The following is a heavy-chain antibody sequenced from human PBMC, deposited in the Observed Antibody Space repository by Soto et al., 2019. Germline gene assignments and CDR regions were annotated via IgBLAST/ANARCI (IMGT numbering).Heavy chain of an antibody. CDR1: GGSISSYD. Sequence: PSETLSLTCTVSGGSISSYDCTWIRQPPGKGLEWIGNIYHRGSTNYNPSLKCLVIISVDRSKNQFSLKLSSVTAADTAVYYCARETYGDYVGYFDPWGQGTLVTVSS. J-gene: IGHJ5*02. CDR2: IYHRGST. CDR3: ARETYGDYVGYFDP. D-gene: IGHD4-17*01. V-gene: IGHV4-59*12.